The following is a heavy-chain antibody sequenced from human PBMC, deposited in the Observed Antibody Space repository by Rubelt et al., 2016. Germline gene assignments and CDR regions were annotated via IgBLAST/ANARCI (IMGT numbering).Heavy chain of an antibody. Sequence: QVQLQESGPGLVKPSETLSLTCTVSGDSISVYYWSWIRQPPGKGLEWIGHIYYSGNTYYNPSLKSRVTMSTDTSKKQFSLTLGSVTAADTAVYYCAAAPDSSGYYGNFDYWGQGTLVTVSS. CDR1: GDSISVYY. CDR3: AAAPDSSGYYGNFDY. CDR2: IYYSGNT. D-gene: IGHD3-22*01. J-gene: IGHJ4*02. V-gene: IGHV4-59*04.